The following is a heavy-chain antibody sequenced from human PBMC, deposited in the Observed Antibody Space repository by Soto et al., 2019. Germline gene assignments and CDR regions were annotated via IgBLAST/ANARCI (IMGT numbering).Heavy chain of an antibody. V-gene: IGHV3-23*01. CDR1: GFTFSSYA. D-gene: IGHD3-22*01. Sequence: EVQLLESGGGLVQPGGSLRLSCAASGFTFSSYAMSWVRQAPGKGLEWVSAISGSGGSTYYADSVKGRFTISRDNSKNTLYLQMNSLRAEDTAVYYCAKRGRGYYYDSSGSVNAFDIWGQGTMVTVSS. CDR3: AKRGRGYYYDSSGSVNAFDI. CDR2: ISGSGGST. J-gene: IGHJ3*02.